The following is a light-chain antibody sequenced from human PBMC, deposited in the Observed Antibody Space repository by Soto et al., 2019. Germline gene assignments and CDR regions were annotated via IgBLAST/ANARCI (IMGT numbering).Light chain of an antibody. CDR1: QGISIY. Sequence: VIGMTQSPSLLSASTGDRVTISCRMSQGISIYLAWYHQKPGNAPELLIYAASTFQSGFPSRFSGSGSGTEFTLTISCLQSEDFATYYCQQYYSFPRTFGQGTKVEIK. CDR2: AAS. J-gene: IGKJ1*01. CDR3: QQYYSFPRT. V-gene: IGKV1D-8*01.